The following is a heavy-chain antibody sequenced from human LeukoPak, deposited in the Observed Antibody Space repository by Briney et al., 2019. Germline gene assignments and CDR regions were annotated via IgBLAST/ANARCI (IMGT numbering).Heavy chain of an antibody. D-gene: IGHD3-10*01. CDR3: ARGFGELLPFDY. CDR1: GGTFSSYA. CDR2: IIPIFGTA. J-gene: IGHJ4*02. Sequence: ASVKVSCKASGGTFSSYAISWVRQATGQGLEWMGGIIPIFGTANYAQTFQGRVTITADESTSTAYMELSSLRSEDTAVYYCARGFGELLPFDYWGQGTLVTVSS. V-gene: IGHV1-69*01.